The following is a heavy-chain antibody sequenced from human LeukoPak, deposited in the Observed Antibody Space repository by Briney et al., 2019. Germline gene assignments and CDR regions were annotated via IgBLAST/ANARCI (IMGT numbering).Heavy chain of an antibody. CDR3: ASEGYDILTGNGYYFDY. V-gene: IGHV3-30*04. D-gene: IGHD3-9*01. CDR2: ISYDGSNK. J-gene: IGHJ4*02. Sequence: GRSLRLSCAASGFTFGSYAMHWVRQAPGKGLEWVAVISYDGSNKYYADSVKGRFTISRDNSKNTLYLQMNSLRAEDTAVYYCASEGYDILTGNGYYFDYWGQGTLVTVSS. CDR1: GFTFGSYA.